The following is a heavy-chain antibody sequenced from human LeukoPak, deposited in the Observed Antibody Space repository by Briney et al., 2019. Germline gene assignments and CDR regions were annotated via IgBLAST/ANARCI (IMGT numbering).Heavy chain of an antibody. J-gene: IGHJ3*02. D-gene: IGHD3-22*01. CDR3: ARSSYDSSGYYLDAFDI. CDR2: IHYSGST. CDR1: GGPISNYY. V-gene: IGHV4-59*01. Sequence: PSETLSLTCTASGGPISNYYWSWIRQPPGKGLEWIGYIHYSGSTNYNPSLKSRVTMSGDTSKNQFSVRLSSVTAADTAVYYCARSSYDSSGYYLDAFDIWGQGTMVTVSS.